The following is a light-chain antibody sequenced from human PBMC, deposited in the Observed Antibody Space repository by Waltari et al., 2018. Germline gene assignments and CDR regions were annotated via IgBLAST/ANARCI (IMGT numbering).Light chain of an antibody. V-gene: IGLV1-40*01. J-gene: IGLJ3*02. CDR3: QSYDNSLRGSVL. Sequence: QSVLTQAPSVSGAPGQRVTISCTGGDSNIPSFGVTWYPPLPGGVPKLRIYENTNRPSGVPDRFSGSRSGTSASLAIAGLQPEDEGDYYCQSYDNSLRGSVLFGGGTKLTVL. CDR2: ENT. CDR1: DSNIPSFG.